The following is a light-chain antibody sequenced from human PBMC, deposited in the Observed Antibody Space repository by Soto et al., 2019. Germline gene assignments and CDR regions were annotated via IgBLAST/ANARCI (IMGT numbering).Light chain of an antibody. J-gene: IGLJ1*01. CDR1: STDVNGYNY. Sequence: QSVLTQPASVSGSPGQSITISCTGTSTDVNGYNYVSWYQQHPGKAPKLMIYHVSKRPSGVPDRFSGSKSGNTASLTISGLQAEDEADYYCCSYAGSYTYVFGTGTKVTVL. CDR2: HVS. CDR3: CSYAGSYTYV. V-gene: IGLV2-11*01.